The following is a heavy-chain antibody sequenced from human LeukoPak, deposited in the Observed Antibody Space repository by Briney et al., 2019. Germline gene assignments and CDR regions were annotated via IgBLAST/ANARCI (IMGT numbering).Heavy chain of an antibody. CDR2: INWRGGST. Sequence: GGSLRLSCAASGFTFDDYGMSWVRQAPGKGLEWVSGINWRGGSTGYADSVKGRFTISRDNAKNSLYLQMNSLRAEDTALYHCARASVPYSSSSAYYYYMDVWGKGTTVTVSS. J-gene: IGHJ6*03. D-gene: IGHD6-6*01. CDR3: ARASVPYSSSSAYYYYMDV. V-gene: IGHV3-20*01. CDR1: GFTFDDYG.